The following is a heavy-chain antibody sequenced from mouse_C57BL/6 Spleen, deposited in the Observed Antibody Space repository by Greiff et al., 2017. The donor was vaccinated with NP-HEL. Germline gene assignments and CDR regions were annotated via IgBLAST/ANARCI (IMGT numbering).Heavy chain of an antibody. CDR2: IHPNSGST. CDR1: GYTFTSYW. Sequence: VQLQQPGAELVKPGASVKLSCKASGYTFTSYWMHWVKQRPGQGLEWIGMIHPNSGSTNYNEKFKSKATLTVDKSSSTAYMQLSSLTSEDSAVYYCARREDWFAYWGQGTLVTVSA. CDR3: ARREDWFAY. J-gene: IGHJ3*01. V-gene: IGHV1-64*01.